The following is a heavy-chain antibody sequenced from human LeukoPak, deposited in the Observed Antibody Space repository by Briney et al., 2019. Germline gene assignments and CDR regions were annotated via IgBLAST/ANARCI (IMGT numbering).Heavy chain of an antibody. CDR3: ARPLATSGWYFDL. J-gene: IGHJ2*01. D-gene: IGHD1-1*01. CDR1: GYTFTGYY. Sequence: GASVKVSCKASGYTFTGYYMHWVRQAPGQGLEWMGRINPNSGGTNYAQKFQDRVTMTRDTSISTAYMELSSLRSDDTAIYYCARPLATSGWYFDLWGRGTLVTVSS. V-gene: IGHV1-2*06. CDR2: INPNSGGT.